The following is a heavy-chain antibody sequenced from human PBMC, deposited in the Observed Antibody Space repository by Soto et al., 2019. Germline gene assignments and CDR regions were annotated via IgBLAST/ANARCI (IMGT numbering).Heavy chain of an antibody. CDR3: ARESLPYCTNGVCYKGYYYYGMDV. CDR2: ISSSSSYI. Sequence: PGGSLRLSCEASGFTFRSYSMNWVRQAPGKGLEWVSSISSSSSYIYYTDSVKGRFTISRDNSKNTLYLQMNSLRAEDTAVYYCARESLPYCTNGVCYKGYYYYGMDVWGQGTTVTVSS. V-gene: IGHV3-21*01. D-gene: IGHD2-8*01. J-gene: IGHJ6*02. CDR1: GFTFRSYS.